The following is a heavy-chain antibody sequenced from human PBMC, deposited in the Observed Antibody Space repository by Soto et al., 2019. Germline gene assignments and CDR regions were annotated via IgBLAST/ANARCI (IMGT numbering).Heavy chain of an antibody. CDR1: GVSISGYY. J-gene: IGHJ5*02. V-gene: IGHV4-59*01. CDR2: IYYTGRT. Sequence: ETLSLTCTVSGVSISGYYWSWIRQPPGKGLEWIGYIYYTGRTNYNPSLKSRVTISLDTSKNQFSLRLNSVTAADTAVYYCVRCVQGLAWGQGTLDIVSS. CDR3: VRCVQGLA.